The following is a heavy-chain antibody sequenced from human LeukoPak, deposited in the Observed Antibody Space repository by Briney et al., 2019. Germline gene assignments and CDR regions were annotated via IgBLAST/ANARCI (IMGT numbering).Heavy chain of an antibody. CDR2: IRQDGSEK. CDR3: ATYSSSNAREFQY. J-gene: IGHJ1*01. CDR1: GSTFTTYW. V-gene: IGHV3-7*01. D-gene: IGHD2-2*01. Sequence: PGGFLRLSCAASGSTFTTYWISWVRQAPGKGLEWVANIRQDGSEKYYVDSVKGRFTISRDNAKNSLYLQMNSLRAEDTAVYYCATYSSSNAREFQYWGQGTLVTVSS.